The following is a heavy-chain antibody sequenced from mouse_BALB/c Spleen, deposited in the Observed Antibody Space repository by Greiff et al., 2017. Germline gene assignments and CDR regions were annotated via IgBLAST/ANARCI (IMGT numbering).Heavy chain of an antibody. D-gene: IGHD2-10*01. Sequence: VQLQQSGAELVKPGASVKLSCTASGFNIKDTYMHWVKQRPEQGLEWIGRIDPANGNTKYDPKFQGKATITADTSSNTAYLQLSSLTSEDTAVYYCARRGGAYYGNCEAMDYWGQGTSVTVSS. V-gene: IGHV14-3*02. CDR3: ARRGGAYYGNCEAMDY. CDR2: IDPANGNT. CDR1: GFNIKDTY. J-gene: IGHJ4*01.